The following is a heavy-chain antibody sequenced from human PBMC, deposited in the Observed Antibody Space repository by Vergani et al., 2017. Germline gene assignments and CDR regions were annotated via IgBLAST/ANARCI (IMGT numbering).Heavy chain of an antibody. V-gene: IGHV4-59*11. CDR3: ARMGKYDIWSVRRVYMDM. CDR1: FDSIRNLY. CDR2: IHYSENT. D-gene: IGHD3/OR15-3a*01. Sequence: QVQLQESGPGLVKSSETLSLTCSVSFDSIRNLYCNWIRQPPGKGLEWIGSIHYSENTNYNPSLKTRVTISVDTSKNQFSLTLTSVTAADTAVYYCARMGKYDIWSVRRVYMDMWSRGTTVIVS. J-gene: IGHJ6*03.